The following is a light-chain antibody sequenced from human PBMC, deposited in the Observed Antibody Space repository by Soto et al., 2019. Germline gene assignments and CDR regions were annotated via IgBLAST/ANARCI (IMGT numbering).Light chain of an antibody. CDR3: CSYAGSYSYV. Sequence: QSVLTQPRSVSGSPGQSVTISCTGTSSDVGGYNYVSWYQEQPGKAPKPMIYDVSKRPSGVPDRFSGSKSGNTASLTISGLQAEDEADYYCCSYAGSYSYVFGTGTKVTVL. CDR2: DVS. CDR1: SSDVGGYNY. J-gene: IGLJ1*01. V-gene: IGLV2-11*01.